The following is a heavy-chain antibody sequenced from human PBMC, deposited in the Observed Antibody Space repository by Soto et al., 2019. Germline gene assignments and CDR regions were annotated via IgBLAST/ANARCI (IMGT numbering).Heavy chain of an antibody. Sequence: LRLSCVGTGLSFDDFAMHWVRQAPGKGLEWVSGITWNSRVLAYADSVKGRFTISRDNARNSLYLQMDSLRDEDTALYYCAKGRYDFWSPYYFDSWGQGTLVTVSS. CDR2: ITWNSRVL. J-gene: IGHJ4*02. D-gene: IGHD3-3*01. CDR1: GLSFDDFA. CDR3: AKGRYDFWSPYYFDS. V-gene: IGHV3-9*01.